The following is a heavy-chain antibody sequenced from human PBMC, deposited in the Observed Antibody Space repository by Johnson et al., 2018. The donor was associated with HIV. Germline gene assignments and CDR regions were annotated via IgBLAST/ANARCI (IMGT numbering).Heavy chain of an antibody. Sequence: VQLVESGGGLLQPGRSLRLSCAASGFTIEDYAMHWVRQAPGKGLEWVSGITWNGDTIDSADSVEGRFTISRDNAKNSLYLQMNSLRVEDTALYYCARARQRWLPNDGVDIWGPGTMVTVSS. CDR1: GFTIEDYA. V-gene: IGHV3-9*01. CDR3: ARARQRWLPNDGVDI. CDR2: ITWNGDTI. D-gene: IGHD6-19*01. J-gene: IGHJ3*02.